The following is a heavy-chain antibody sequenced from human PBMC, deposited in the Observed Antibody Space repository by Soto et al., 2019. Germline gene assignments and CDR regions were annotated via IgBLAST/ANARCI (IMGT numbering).Heavy chain of an antibody. CDR3: SRQIFAADY. Sequence: QVQLVQSGAEVKKPGSSVKVSCEAPGGTFDHAAITWVRQAPGQGLEWVGGINPMFNSTHYAQKFQGRVTITADAVTSTAFMELRGLASDDTAVYYCSRQIFAADYWGQGNLLVVS. J-gene: IGHJ4*02. CDR1: GGTFDHAA. D-gene: IGHD3-9*01. V-gene: IGHV1-69*01. CDR2: INPMFNST.